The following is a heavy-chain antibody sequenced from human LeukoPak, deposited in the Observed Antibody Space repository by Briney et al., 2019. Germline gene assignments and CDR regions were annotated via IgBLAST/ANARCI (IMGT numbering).Heavy chain of an antibody. CDR2: ISFDGSNK. Sequence: GGSLRLSCAASGFIFSSYAMHWVRQAPGKGLEWLTLISFDGSNKYYADSVKGRFTVSRDNSKNTLYLQMNSLRAEDTAVYYCARGVGGGSSWYNFWGQGSLVTVSS. J-gene: IGHJ4*02. D-gene: IGHD6-13*01. V-gene: IGHV3-30*19. CDR3: ARGVGGGSSWYNF. CDR1: GFIFSSYA.